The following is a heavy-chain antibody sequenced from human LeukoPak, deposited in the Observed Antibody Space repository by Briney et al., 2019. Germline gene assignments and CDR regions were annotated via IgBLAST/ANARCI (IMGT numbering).Heavy chain of an antibody. D-gene: IGHD3-10*01. CDR2: MNPNSGNT. CDR3: ARLIAEYYGSGSHTTPYYYGMDV. J-gene: IGHJ6*02. CDR1: GYTFTSYD. Sequence: GASVNVSCKASGYTFTSYDINWVRQATGQGLEWMGWMNPNSGNTGYAQKLQGRVTMTTDTSTSTAYMELRSLRSDDTAVYYCARLIAEYYGSGSHTTPYYYGMDVWGQGTTVTVSS. V-gene: IGHV1-8*01.